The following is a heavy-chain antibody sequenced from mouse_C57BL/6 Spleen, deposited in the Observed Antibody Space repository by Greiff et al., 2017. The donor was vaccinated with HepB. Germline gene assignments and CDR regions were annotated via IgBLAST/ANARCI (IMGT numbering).Heavy chain of an antibody. CDR2: ISDGGSYT. CDR3: ARDGGEV. V-gene: IGHV5-4*01. Sequence: VQLKESGGGLVKPGGSLKLSCAASGFTFSSYAMSWVRQTPEKRLEWVATISDGGSYTYYPDNVKGRFTISRDNAKNNLYLQMSHLKSEDTAMYYCARDGGEVWGQGTTLTVSS. CDR1: GFTFSSYA. J-gene: IGHJ2*01.